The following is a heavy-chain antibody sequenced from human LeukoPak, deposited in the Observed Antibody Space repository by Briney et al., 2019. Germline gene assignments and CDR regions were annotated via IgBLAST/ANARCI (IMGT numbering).Heavy chain of an antibody. J-gene: IGHJ1*01. D-gene: IGHD6-19*01. V-gene: IGHV1-8*01. CDR1: GYTFTSYD. CDR3: ASGLESIAVAGTSFQH. Sequence: ASVKVSFKASGYTFTSYDSNWVRQATGQGLEWMGWMNPNSGNTGYAQKFQGRVTMTRNTSISKAYMQLSSLRSEDTAVYYCASGLESIAVAGTSFQHWGQGTLVTVSS. CDR2: MNPNSGNT.